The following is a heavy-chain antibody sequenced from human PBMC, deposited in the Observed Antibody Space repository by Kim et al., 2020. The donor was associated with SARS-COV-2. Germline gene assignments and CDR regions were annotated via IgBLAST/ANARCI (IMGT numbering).Heavy chain of an antibody. CDR1: GGTFSSYA. Sequence: SVKVSCKASGGTFSSYAISWVRQAPGQGLEWMGGIIPIFGTANYAQKFQGRVTITADESTSTAYMELSSLRSEDTAVYYCARNPEARGYYGSGSYGPRGLVDSWGQGTLVTVSS. CDR3: ARNPEARGYYGSGSYGPRGLVDS. D-gene: IGHD3-10*01. V-gene: IGHV1-69*13. CDR2: IIPIFGTA. J-gene: IGHJ4*02.